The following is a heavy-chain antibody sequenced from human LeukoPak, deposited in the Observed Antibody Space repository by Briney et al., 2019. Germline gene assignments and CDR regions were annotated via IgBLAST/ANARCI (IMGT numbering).Heavy chain of an antibody. J-gene: IGHJ4*02. D-gene: IGHD2/OR15-2a*01. CDR1: GYSISSGDY. CDR2: IFNSGST. CDR3: ARNRSEPLGNRGSFDY. Sequence: PSETLSLTCAVSGYSISSGDYWGWIRQPPGKGLEWIGSIFNSGSTYYNPSLKSRVTISADTSKRHFSLKLSSVTAADTAVYYCARNRSEPLGNRGSFDYWGQGTLVTVSS. V-gene: IGHV4-38-2*01.